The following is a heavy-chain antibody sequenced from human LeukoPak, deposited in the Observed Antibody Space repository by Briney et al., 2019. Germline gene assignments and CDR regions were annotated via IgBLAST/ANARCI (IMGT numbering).Heavy chain of an antibody. D-gene: IGHD5-18*01. J-gene: IGHJ4*02. V-gene: IGHV1-2*02. CDR1: GYTFTSYY. CDR2: INPNSGVT. CDR3: ARSYGNDY. Sequence: ASVKVSCKASGYTFTSYYVHWVRQAPGQGLEWMGWINPNSGVTDYAQKFQGRVSMTRDTSISTAYMELSRLRSDDTAVYYCARSYGNDYWGQGTLVTVSS.